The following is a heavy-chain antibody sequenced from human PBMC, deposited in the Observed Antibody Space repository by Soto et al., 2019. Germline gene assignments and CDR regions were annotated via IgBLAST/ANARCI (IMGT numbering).Heavy chain of an antibody. Sequence: PGGSLRLSCAASGFTFSSYGMHWVRQAPGKGLEWVAVIWYDGSNKYYADSVKGRFTISRDNSKNTLYLQMGSLRGEDTALYHCVKSATIAAAATDYFDYWGQGTLVTVSS. V-gene: IGHV3-30*02. J-gene: IGHJ4*02. CDR1: GFTFSSYG. CDR3: VKSATIAAAATDYFDY. D-gene: IGHD6-25*01. CDR2: IWYDGSNK.